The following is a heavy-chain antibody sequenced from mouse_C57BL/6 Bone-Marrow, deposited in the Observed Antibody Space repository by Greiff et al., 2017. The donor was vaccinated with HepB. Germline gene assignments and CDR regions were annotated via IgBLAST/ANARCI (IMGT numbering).Heavy chain of an antibody. V-gene: IGHV5-12*01. D-gene: IGHD1-1*02. Sequence: DVMLVESGGGLVQPGGSLKLSCAASGFTFSDYYMYWVRQTPEKRLEWVAYISNGGGSTYYPDTVKGRFTISRDNAKNTLYLQMSRLKSEDTAMYYCARGGYYGLFAYWGQGTLVTVSA. CDR2: ISNGGGST. CDR1: GFTFSDYY. J-gene: IGHJ3*01. CDR3: ARGGYYGLFAY.